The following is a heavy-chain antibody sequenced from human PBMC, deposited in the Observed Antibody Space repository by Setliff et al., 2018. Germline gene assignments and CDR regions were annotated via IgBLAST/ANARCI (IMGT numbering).Heavy chain of an antibody. V-gene: IGHV4-38-2*02. CDR2: IYHSGST. Sequence: SETLSLTCTVSGYSISGGYYWGWIRQPPGKGLEWIGSIYHSGSTYYNPSLKSRVTISVDTSKNQFSLTLSSVTAADTAVYYCASLMTVSDYWGQGTLVTVSS. D-gene: IGHD2-21*02. CDR1: GYSISGGYY. J-gene: IGHJ4*02. CDR3: ASLMTVSDY.